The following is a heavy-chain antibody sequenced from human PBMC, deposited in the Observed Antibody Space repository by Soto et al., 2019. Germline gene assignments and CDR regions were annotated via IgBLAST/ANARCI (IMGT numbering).Heavy chain of an antibody. V-gene: IGHV3-23*01. Sequence: PVGSLRLSCAASGFTFSSYAMSWVRQAPGKGLEWVSAISGSGGSTYYADSVKGRFTISRDNSKNTLYLQMNSLRAEDTAVYYCAKPHDYDSSGYYSYWGQGTLVTVSS. CDR1: GFTFSSYA. J-gene: IGHJ4*02. CDR2: ISGSGGST. CDR3: AKPHDYDSSGYYSY. D-gene: IGHD3-22*01.